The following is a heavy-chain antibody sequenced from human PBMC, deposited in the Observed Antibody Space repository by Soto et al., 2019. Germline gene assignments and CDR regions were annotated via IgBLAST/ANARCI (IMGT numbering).Heavy chain of an antibody. D-gene: IGHD1-26*01. V-gene: IGHV6-1*01. CDR1: GDSVSSNSAG. CDR3: TRGEQYSGRIFDY. Sequence: SQTLSLTCAITGDSVSSNSAGWSWVRQSPSRGLEWLGRTYYRSKWYYEYAVSVRGRITINPDTSKNQYSLQLNSVTPEDTAVYFCTRGEQYSGRIFDYWGQGTLVTVSS. J-gene: IGHJ4*01. CDR2: TYYRSKWYY.